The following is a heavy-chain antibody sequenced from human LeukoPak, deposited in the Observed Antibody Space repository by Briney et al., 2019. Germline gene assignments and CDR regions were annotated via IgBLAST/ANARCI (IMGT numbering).Heavy chain of an antibody. CDR2: VSYTGDA. V-gene: IGHV4-59*01. D-gene: IGHD3-3*01. CDR3: ARGWNYGDY. Sequence: PSETLSLTCTVPGGAISSYYWSWIRQPPGKGLEWIGYVSYTGDASQNPSLRGRVTMSVDTSNNQVPLELNSVTAADTAVYYCARGWNYGDYWGQGTLVTVSS. CDR1: GGAISSYY. J-gene: IGHJ4*02.